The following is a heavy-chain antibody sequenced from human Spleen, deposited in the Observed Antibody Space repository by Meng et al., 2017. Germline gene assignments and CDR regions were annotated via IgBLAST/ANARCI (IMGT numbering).Heavy chain of an antibody. CDR2: ISGSGTTI. V-gene: IGHV3-11*01. J-gene: IGHJ4*02. Sequence: QVQLVESGGGLVKPGGSLRLSCAASGFTFSDYYMTWIRQAPGKGLEWISYISGSGTTIYSADSVRGRFTISRDNAKNSLYLQMNSLRAEDTAVYYCARFPPANDYAFDYWGQGTLVTVSS. D-gene: IGHD1-1*01. CDR1: GFTFSDYY. CDR3: ARFPPANDYAFDY.